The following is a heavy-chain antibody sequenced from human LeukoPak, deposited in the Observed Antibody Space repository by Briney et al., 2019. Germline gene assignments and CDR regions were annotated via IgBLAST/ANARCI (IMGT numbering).Heavy chain of an antibody. CDR2: ISSSSSYI. CDR1: GFTFSSYS. V-gene: IGHV3-21*01. J-gene: IGHJ4*02. CDR3: AREPVTFCGGDCYFPPYYFDY. D-gene: IGHD2-21*02. Sequence: GGSLRLSCAASGFTFSSYSMNWVRQAPGKGLEWVSSISSSSSYIYYADSVKGRFTISRDNAKNSLYLQMNSLRAEDTAVYYCAREPVTFCGGDCYFPPYYFDYWGQGTLVTVSS.